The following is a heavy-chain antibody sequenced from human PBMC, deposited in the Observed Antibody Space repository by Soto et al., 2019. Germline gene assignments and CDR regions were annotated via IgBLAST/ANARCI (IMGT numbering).Heavy chain of an antibody. CDR3: AREVQVHTPAFVY. CDR1: GGTFNTYA. CDR2: ISPMFGAA. D-gene: IGHD3-10*01. V-gene: IGHV1-69*19. Sequence: QVQLVQSGAEMKKPGSSVKVSCQSSGGTFNTYAMNWVRQAPGQGPEWMGDISPMFGAANYAPKFQGRVTITADESTGTSYMQLSSLTSKDTALYFCAREVQVHTPAFVYWGQGTRVTVSS. J-gene: IGHJ4*02.